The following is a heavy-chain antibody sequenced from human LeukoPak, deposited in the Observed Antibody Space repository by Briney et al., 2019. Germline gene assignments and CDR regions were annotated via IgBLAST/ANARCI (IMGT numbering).Heavy chain of an antibody. CDR2: ISHDGSNK. Sequence: PGRSLRLSCAASGFTFSSYGMHWVRQAPGKGLEWVAVISHDGSNKHYVDSVKGRFTISRDNAKNTLYLQMNSLRAEDTAVYYCARVGITMVRTDAFDIWGQGTMVTVSS. D-gene: IGHD3-10*01. J-gene: IGHJ3*02. V-gene: IGHV3-30*03. CDR1: GFTFSSYG. CDR3: ARVGITMVRTDAFDI.